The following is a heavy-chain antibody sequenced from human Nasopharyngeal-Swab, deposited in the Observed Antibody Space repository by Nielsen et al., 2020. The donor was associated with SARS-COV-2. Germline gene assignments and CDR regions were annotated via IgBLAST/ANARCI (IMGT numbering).Heavy chain of an antibody. CDR3: ARGYYNFWNGYYHYYMDV. J-gene: IGHJ6*03. CDR2: IFSSGST. Sequence: SETLSLTCVVSGASISSRNNYWGWIRQSPGKGLEWIGTIFSSGSTYNPSLTSRVTMSVDTSKNQFSLKLISVTAADAAVYYCARGYYNFWNGYYHYYMDVWGRGATVTASS. D-gene: IGHD1-1*01. V-gene: IGHV4-39*07. CDR1: GASISSRNNY.